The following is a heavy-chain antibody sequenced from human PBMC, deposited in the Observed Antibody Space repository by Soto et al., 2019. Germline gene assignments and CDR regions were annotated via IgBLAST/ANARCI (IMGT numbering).Heavy chain of an antibody. CDR3: ARAGELAPTYYGSGSYYPPPDY. CDR2: IWYDGSNK. V-gene: IGHV3-33*01. Sequence: QVQLVESGGGVVQPGRSLRLSCAASGFTFSSYGMHWVRQAPGKGLEWVAVIWYDGSNKYYADSVKGRFTISRDNSKNTLYLQMNSLRAEDTAVYYCARAGELAPTYYGSGSYYPPPDYWGQGTLVTVSS. CDR1: GFTFSSYG. D-gene: IGHD3-10*01. J-gene: IGHJ4*02.